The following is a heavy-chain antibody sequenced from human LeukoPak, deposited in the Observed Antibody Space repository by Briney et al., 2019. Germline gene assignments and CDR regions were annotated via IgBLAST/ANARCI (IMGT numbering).Heavy chain of an antibody. Sequence: GASVKVSCKASGGTFSSYAISWVRQAPGQGLEWMGGIIPIFGTANYAQKFQGRVTITADESTSTAYMERSSMRSDDTAVYYCGREGTIFGVVTSDYWGQGTLVTVST. CDR1: GGTFSSYA. V-gene: IGHV1-69*01. J-gene: IGHJ4*02. D-gene: IGHD3-3*01. CDR3: GREGTIFGVVTSDY. CDR2: IIPIFGTA.